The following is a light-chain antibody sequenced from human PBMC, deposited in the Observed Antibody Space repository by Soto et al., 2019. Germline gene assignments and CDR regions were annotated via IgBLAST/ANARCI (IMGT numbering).Light chain of an antibody. Sequence: DIQMTQSPSSLSASVGDRVTITCRASQGISNSLAWYQQEPGKVPKLLIYDASTLQSGVSSRFSGSGSGTHFTLTISSLQPEDVATYYCQKYDSAPEAFGQGTKVEIK. CDR2: DAS. J-gene: IGKJ1*01. CDR1: QGISNS. V-gene: IGKV1-27*01. CDR3: QKYDSAPEA.